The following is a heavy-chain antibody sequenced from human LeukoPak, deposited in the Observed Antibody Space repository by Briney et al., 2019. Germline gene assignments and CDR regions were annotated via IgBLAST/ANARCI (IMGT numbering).Heavy chain of an antibody. V-gene: IGHV1-8*01. CDR2: MNPNSGNT. J-gene: IGHJ1*01. D-gene: IGHD6-13*01. Sequence: ASVKVSCKASGYTFTSYDINWVRQATGQGLEWMGWMNPNSGNTGYAQKFQGRVTMTRNTSISTAYMELSRLRSDDTAVYYCARLGIAAAGLGYFQHWGQGTLVTVSS. CDR3: ARLGIAAAGLGYFQH. CDR1: GYTFTSYD.